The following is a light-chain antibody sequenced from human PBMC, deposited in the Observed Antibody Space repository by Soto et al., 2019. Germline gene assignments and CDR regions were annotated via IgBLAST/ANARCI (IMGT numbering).Light chain of an antibody. CDR1: SSDVGGYSY. J-gene: IGLJ1*01. CDR2: DVT. Sequence: QSERTQPHSVSVSPGQSVTISCPRTSSDVGGYSYVSWYQQHPGKAPQLIIYDVTERPSGVPDRFSGSKSGNTASLTISGLQAEDEADYYCCSYTGSYSYVFGTGTKVTVL. V-gene: IGLV2-11*01. CDR3: CSYTGSYSYV.